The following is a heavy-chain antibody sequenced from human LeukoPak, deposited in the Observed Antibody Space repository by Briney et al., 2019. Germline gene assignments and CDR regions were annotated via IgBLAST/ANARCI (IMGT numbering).Heavy chain of an antibody. CDR3: ARWKGSSWSPFDY. V-gene: IGHV5-51*01. D-gene: IGHD6-13*01. CDR2: IYPCDSDT. CDR1: GYSFTSYW. Sequence: ESLKISCKGSGYSFTSYWIGWVRQMPGKGLEWMGIIYPCDSDTRYSPSFQGQVTISADNSISTAYLQWSSLKASDTAMYYCARWKGSSWSPFDYWGQGTLVTVSS. J-gene: IGHJ4*02.